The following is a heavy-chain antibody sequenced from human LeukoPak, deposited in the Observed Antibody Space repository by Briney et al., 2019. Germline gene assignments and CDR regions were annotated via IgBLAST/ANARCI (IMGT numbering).Heavy chain of an antibody. J-gene: IGHJ6*03. Sequence: SETLSLTCTVSGGSISSYYWSWIRQPAGKGLEWIGRIYTSGSTNYNPSLKSRVTMSVDTSKNQFSLKLSSVTAADTAVYYCAREALVWGPYYYYMDVWGKGTTVTISS. CDR2: IYTSGST. CDR1: GGSISSYY. D-gene: IGHD3-16*01. V-gene: IGHV4-4*07. CDR3: AREALVWGPYYYYMDV.